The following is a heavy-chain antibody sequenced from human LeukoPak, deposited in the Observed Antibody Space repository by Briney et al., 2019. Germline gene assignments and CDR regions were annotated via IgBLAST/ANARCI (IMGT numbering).Heavy chain of an antibody. CDR1: GFTFSSYW. CDR3: ARNSYDNSGDYDIVDAFDI. D-gene: IGHD3-22*01. V-gene: IGHV3-7*01. Sequence: GGSLRLSCAASGFTFSSYWMSWVRQAPGKGLEWVANIRQDGSEKYYVDSVKGRFTISRDNAKNSLYLQMNSLRAEDTAVYYCARNSYDNSGDYDIVDAFDIWGQGTMVTVSS. J-gene: IGHJ3*02. CDR2: IRQDGSEK.